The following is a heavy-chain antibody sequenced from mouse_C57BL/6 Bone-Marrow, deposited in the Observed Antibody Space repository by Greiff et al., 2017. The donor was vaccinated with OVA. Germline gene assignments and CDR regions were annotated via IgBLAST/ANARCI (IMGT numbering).Heavy chain of an antibody. CDR1: GFTFSSYA. CDR2: ISDGGSYT. Sequence: EVQVVESGGGLVKPGGSLKLSCAASGFTFSSYAMSWVRQTSEKRLEWVATISDGGSYTYYPDNVKGRFTISRDNAKHTLYLQMSHLKAEDTAMDYCARDQDSSGVFDYWGQGTTLTVAS. CDR3: ARDQDSSGVFDY. J-gene: IGHJ2*01. V-gene: IGHV5-4*01. D-gene: IGHD3-2*02.